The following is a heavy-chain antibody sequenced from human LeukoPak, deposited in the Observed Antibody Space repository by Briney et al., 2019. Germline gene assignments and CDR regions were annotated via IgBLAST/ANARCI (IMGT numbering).Heavy chain of an antibody. CDR3: ARDTSSDY. CDR2: ISSSSSYI. V-gene: IGHV3-21*01. J-gene: IGHJ4*02. CDR1: GFSFRSYT. Sequence: PGGSLRLSCAASGFSFRSYTMNWVRQAPGKGLEWVSSISSSSSYIYYADSVKGRFTISRDNARNSLYLQMNGLRAEDTAVYYCARDTSSDYWGQGTLVTVSS.